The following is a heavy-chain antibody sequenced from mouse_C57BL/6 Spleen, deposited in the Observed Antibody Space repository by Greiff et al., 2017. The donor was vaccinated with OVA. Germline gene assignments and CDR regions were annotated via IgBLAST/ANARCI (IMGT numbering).Heavy chain of an antibody. CDR1: GYTFTEYT. CDR2: FYPGSGSI. CDR3: ARHEDTPLYYGSSEFAY. Sequence: QVHVKQSGAELVKPGASVKLSCKASGYTFTEYTIHWVKQRSGQGLEWIGWFYPGSGSIKYNEKFKDKATLTADKSSSTVYMELSRLTSEDSAVYFCARHEDTPLYYGSSEFAYWGQGTLVTVSA. V-gene: IGHV1-62-2*01. J-gene: IGHJ3*01. D-gene: IGHD1-1*01.